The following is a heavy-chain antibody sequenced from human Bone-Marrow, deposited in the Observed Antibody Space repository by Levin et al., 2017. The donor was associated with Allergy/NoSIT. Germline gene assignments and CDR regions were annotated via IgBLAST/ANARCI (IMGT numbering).Heavy chain of an antibody. J-gene: IGHJ4*02. Sequence: PGGSLRLSCAASGFTFSSYAMHWVRQAPGKGLEWVAVISYDGSNKYYADSVKGRFTISRDNSKNTLYLQMNSLRAEDTAVYYCAANKGVPVYWGQGTLVTVSS. V-gene: IGHV3-30*04. CDR1: GFTFSSYA. D-gene: IGHD1/OR15-1a*01. CDR3: AANKGVPVY. CDR2: ISYDGSNK.